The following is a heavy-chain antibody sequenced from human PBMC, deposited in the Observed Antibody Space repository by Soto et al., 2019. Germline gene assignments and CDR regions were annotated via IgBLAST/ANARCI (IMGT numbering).Heavy chain of an antibody. CDR3: ARLEGLATISYYFDF. D-gene: IGHD5-12*01. CDR1: DDSINSDKYY. Sequence: NLSETLSLTCSVSDDSINSDKYYWGWIRQPPGKGLEWIGSIYYRGNAYYNPSLQTRVTISLDKSKSQFSLKLNSVTAADSAVCFCARLEGLATISYYFDFWGPGALVTVSS. V-gene: IGHV4-39*01. CDR2: IYYRGNA. J-gene: IGHJ4*02.